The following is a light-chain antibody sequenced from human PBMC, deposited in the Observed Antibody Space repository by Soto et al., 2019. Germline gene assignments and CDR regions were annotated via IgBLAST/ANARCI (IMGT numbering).Light chain of an antibody. J-gene: IGKJ3*01. V-gene: IGKV1-33*01. Sequence: DIQMTQSPSSLSASVGDRVTITCQASHDITSYLNWYQHKPGKAPKLLIYDASILEAGVPSRFSGSGSGTDWGGGGGGGEPEDVATYYCQKCDYLPIFGPGTTVDLK. CDR2: DAS. CDR1: HDITSY. CDR3: QKCDYLPI.